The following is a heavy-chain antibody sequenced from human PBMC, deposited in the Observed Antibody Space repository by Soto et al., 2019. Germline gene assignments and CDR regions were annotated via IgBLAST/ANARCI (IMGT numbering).Heavy chain of an antibody. CDR3: ARRTSGWYLDY. CDR1: GFTFSSYA. D-gene: IGHD6-19*01. J-gene: IGHJ4*02. V-gene: IGHV3-23*01. CDR2: ISGSGGST. Sequence: EVQLLESGGGLVQPGGSLRLSCAASGFTFSSYAMSWVRQAPGKGLEWVSVISGSGGSTYYADSVKGRFTISRDNSTNTLYLQMNSLRAEDTAGYYCARRTSGWYLDYWGQGTLVTVSS.